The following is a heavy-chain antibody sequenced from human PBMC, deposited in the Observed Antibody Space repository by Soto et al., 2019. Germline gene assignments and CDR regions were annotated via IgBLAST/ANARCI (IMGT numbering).Heavy chain of an antibody. D-gene: IGHD2-8*01. V-gene: IGHV3-15*01. CDR1: GFTFSDAW. CDR2: IYTKTEGGTT. CDR3: TTGWLVYARFDY. J-gene: IGHJ4*02. Sequence: VQLVESGGGLVKPGGSLRLSCAASGFTFSDAWMNWVRQAPGKGLQWVGRIYTKTEGGTTDYAAPVKGRFTISRDDSKNMVYLQMNSLKAEDAAVYYCTTGWLVYARFDYWGQGTLVTVSS.